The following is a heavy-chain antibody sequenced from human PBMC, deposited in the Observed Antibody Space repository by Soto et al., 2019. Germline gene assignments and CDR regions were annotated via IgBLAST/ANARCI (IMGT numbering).Heavy chain of an antibody. V-gene: IGHV4-59*01. J-gene: IGHJ5*02. CDR3: ARVPTYRGGHCFWFDT. Sequence: PSETLSLTCTVSGGSISSYYWSWIRQPPGKGLEWIGYIYYSGSTNYNPSLKSRVTISVDTSKNQFSLKLSSVTAADTAVYYCARVPTYRGGHCFWFDTWGQGSLVTV. CDR1: GGSISSYY. D-gene: IGHD2-21*02. CDR2: IYYSGST.